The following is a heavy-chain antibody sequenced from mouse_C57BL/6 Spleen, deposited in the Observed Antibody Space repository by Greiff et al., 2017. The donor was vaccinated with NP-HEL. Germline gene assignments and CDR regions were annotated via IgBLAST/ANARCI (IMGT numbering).Heavy chain of an antibody. CDR3: AVGDYYGSSYVDFAY. Sequence: QVQLKQSDAELVKPGASVKISCKVSGYTFTDHTIHWMKQRPEQGLEWIGYIYPRDGSTKYNEKFKGKATLTADKSSSTAYMQLNSLTSEDSAVYFCAVGDYYGSSYVDFAYWGQGTLVTVSA. D-gene: IGHD1-1*01. CDR2: IYPRDGST. CDR1: GYTFTDHT. J-gene: IGHJ3*01. V-gene: IGHV1-78*01.